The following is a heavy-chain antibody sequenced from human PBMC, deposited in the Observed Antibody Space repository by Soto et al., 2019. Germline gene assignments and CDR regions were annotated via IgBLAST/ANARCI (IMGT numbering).Heavy chain of an antibody. CDR1: GFTFSSYG. CDR3: AKDIGEGYYDILSFDY. V-gene: IGHV3-30*18. CDR2: ISYDGSNK. Sequence: SLRLSCAASGFTFSSYGMDWVRQAPGKGLEWVAVISYDGSNKYYADSVKGRFTISRDNSKNTLYLQMNSLRAEDTAVYNCAKDIGEGYYDILSFDYWGQGTLVTVSS. D-gene: IGHD3-9*01. J-gene: IGHJ4*02.